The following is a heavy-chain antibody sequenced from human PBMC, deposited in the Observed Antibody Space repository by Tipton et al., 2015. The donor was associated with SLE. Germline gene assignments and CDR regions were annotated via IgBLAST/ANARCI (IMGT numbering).Heavy chain of an antibody. J-gene: IGHJ4*02. CDR1: GGSISSTTFY. D-gene: IGHD3-10*01. Sequence: TLSLTCTVSGGSISSTTFYWSWIRENPGKGLEWIGYIHYSGSTFYNPSLKSRITMSLDTSENQFSLRLTSVTAADTAVYFCARPFRFGTYLDYWGQCTLVTVSS. V-gene: IGHV4-31*03. CDR3: ARPFRFGTYLDY. CDR2: IHYSGST.